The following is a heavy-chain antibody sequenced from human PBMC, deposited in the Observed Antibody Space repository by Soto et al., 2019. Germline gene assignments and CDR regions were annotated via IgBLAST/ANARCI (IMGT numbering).Heavy chain of an antibody. Sequence: QVQLQESGPGLVKPSQTLSLTCSVSGGSITSGGFYWSWIRQHPEKGLAWIAYIFHSGSTDFNPSLKGRIIISADTSKHQCSLKLTSVTAADTAVYYCVRGGIAGNWFDPWGQGTLVTVSS. CDR1: GGSITSGGFY. CDR3: VRGGIAGNWFDP. D-gene: IGHD6-13*01. V-gene: IGHV4-31*03. CDR2: IFHSGST. J-gene: IGHJ5*02.